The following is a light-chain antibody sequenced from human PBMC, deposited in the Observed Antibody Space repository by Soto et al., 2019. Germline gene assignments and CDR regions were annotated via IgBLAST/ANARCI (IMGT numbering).Light chain of an antibody. CDR2: DVS. CDR3: NSYTTSNTRQIV. J-gene: IGLJ1*01. V-gene: IGLV2-14*01. Sequence: QSALTQPASVSGSPGQSITISCTGTSSDVGGYNYVSWYQQHPGKAPKFMIYDVSNRPSGVSTRFSGSKSGNMASLTISGLQAEDEADYYCNSYTTSNTRQIVFGTGTKV. CDR1: SSDVGGYNY.